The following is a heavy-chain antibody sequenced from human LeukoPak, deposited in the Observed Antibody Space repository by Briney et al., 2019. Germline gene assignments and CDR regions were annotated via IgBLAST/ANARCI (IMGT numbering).Heavy chain of an antibody. J-gene: IGHJ4*02. Sequence: GGSLRLSCTASGFNFRTSWMSWVRQSPGKGLEFLANIKYDGTVRNYVDSVKGRFTISRDNPKNSLYLQMDSLRAEDTAVYYCARDPDSSSFDYWGQGALATVSS. CDR1: GFNFRTSW. CDR2: IKYDGTVR. V-gene: IGHV3-7*01. CDR3: ARDPDSSSFDY. D-gene: IGHD6-13*01.